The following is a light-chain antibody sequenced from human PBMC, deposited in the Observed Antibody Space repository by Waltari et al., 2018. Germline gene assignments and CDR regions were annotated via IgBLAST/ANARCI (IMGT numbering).Light chain of an antibody. CDR1: QSVSKY. CDR2: HAS. CDR3: QKYESLPAT. V-gene: IGKV3-20*01. Sequence: EIVLTQSPGTLSLSPGERATLSCRASQSVSKYLAWYQQKPSQAPRLLIYHASTRATGIPDRFSGSGSGTDFSLTISRLEPEDFAVYYCQKYESLPATFGQGTKVEIK. J-gene: IGKJ1*01.